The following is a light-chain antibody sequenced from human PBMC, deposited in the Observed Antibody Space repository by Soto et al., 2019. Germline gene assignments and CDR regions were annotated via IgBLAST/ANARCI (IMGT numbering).Light chain of an antibody. Sequence: DIQMTQYPSSLSASVGDRVTITCRASQSISSYLNWYQQKPGKAPKLLIYAASSLQSGVPSRFSGSGSGTDFTLTISSLQPEDFATYYCQQRATFGQGTKLEIK. CDR1: QSISSY. V-gene: IGKV1-39*01. J-gene: IGKJ2*01. CDR2: AAS. CDR3: QQRAT.